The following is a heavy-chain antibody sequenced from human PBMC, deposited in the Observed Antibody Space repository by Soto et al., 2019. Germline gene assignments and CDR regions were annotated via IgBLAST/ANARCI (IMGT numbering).Heavy chain of an antibody. CDR2: IIPIFGTA. J-gene: IGHJ4*02. D-gene: IGHD2-15*01. Sequence: QVQLVQSGAEVKKPGSSVKVSCKASGGTFSSYAISWVRQAPGQGLEWMGGIIPIFGTANYAQKFKGRVTITADESTSTAYMELSSLRSEDTAVYYCAREGTDCSGGSCYGGYWGQGTLVTVSS. CDR1: GGTFSSYA. V-gene: IGHV1-69*12. CDR3: AREGTDCSGGSCYGGY.